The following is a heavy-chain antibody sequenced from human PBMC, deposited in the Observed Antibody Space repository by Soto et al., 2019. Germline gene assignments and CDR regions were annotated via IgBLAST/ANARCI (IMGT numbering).Heavy chain of an antibody. CDR3: ARGYAVVVPAPVFDY. Sequence: ASVKVSCKASGGTFNNYAVTWVRQAPGQGLEWMGGIIPISSTRNYAQKFQGRVTITADTSTSTVYMDLSSLSSEDTAMYYCARGYAVVVPAPVFDYWGQGTLVTVSS. CDR2: IIPISSTR. CDR1: GGTFNNYA. V-gene: IGHV1-69*06. J-gene: IGHJ4*02. D-gene: IGHD2-2*01.